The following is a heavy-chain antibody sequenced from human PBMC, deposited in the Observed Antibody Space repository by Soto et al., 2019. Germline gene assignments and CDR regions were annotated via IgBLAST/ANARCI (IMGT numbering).Heavy chain of an antibody. CDR2: IYYSGST. CDR3: ARWWSGSRQGFDP. D-gene: IGHD3-3*01. CDR1: GGSISSGDYY. J-gene: IGHJ5*02. Sequence: QVQLQESGPGLVKPSQTLSLTCTVSGGSISSGDYYWSWIRQHPGKGLEWIGYIYYSGSTYYNPSLKRRVTRSVDTSKNQFPLKLSSVTAADPAVYYCARWWSGSRQGFDPWGQGTLVTVSS. V-gene: IGHV4-31*03.